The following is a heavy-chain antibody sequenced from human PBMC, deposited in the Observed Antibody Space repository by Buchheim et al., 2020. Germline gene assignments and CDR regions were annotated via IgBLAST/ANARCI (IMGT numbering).Heavy chain of an antibody. CDR1: GSTFTTYE. J-gene: IGHJ4*02. Sequence: QVQVVHSGAEVKKPGASVQVSCTTSGSTFTTYEMHWLRQPPGQGLEWMGIINASTGSTHYHQTFQGRVTMTRNTSNSPVYMELSSRKSGDTAIDYCGGARTWERAICFGITDWGQGT. CDR3: GGARTWERAICFGITD. CDR2: INASTGST. V-gene: IGHV1-46*01. D-gene: IGHD1-1*01.